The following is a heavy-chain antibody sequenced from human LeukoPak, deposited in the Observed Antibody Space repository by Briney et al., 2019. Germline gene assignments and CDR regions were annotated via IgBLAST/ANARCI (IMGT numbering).Heavy chain of an antibody. Sequence: GESLQISCKGSGYSFTSYWIGWVRQMPGKGLEWMGIIYPGDSDTRYSPSFQGQVTISADKSISTAYLQWSSLKASDTAMYYCAAAVDSNYVAFDYWGQGTLVTVSS. D-gene: IGHD4-11*01. CDR2: IYPGDSDT. V-gene: IGHV5-51*01. CDR1: GYSFTSYW. J-gene: IGHJ4*02. CDR3: AAAVDSNYVAFDY.